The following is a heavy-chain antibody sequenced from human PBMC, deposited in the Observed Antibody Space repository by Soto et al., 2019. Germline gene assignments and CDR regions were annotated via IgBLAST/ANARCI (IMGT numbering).Heavy chain of an antibody. CDR3: AHRQRTVYFDY. D-gene: IGHD4-17*01. CDR1: GFSLSTSGVG. Sequence: QITLKESGPTLVKPTQTLTLTCTFSGFSLSTSGVGVGWIRQPPGKALEWLPLIYWDDDKRYSPSLKSRLTITEDTSKNQVVLTMTNMDPVDTATYYCAHRQRTVYFDYWGQGTLVTVSS. V-gene: IGHV2-5*02. CDR2: IYWDDDK. J-gene: IGHJ4*02.